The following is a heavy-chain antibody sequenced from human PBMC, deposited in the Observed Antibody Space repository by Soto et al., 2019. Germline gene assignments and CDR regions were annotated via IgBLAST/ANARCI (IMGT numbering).Heavy chain of an antibody. Sequence: GESLKISCKGSGYSFANYWIGWVRQMSGKGLEWMGITFPGNSETRYSPSFQGHVTISADRSISTVYLQWNSLKASDTALYYCARSRYYDTTGYYPFYYYYYGMDVWGQGTTVTVS. V-gene: IGHV5-51*01. CDR1: GYSFANYW. J-gene: IGHJ6*02. D-gene: IGHD3-22*01. CDR3: ARSRYYDTTGYYPFYYYYYGMDV. CDR2: TFPGNSET.